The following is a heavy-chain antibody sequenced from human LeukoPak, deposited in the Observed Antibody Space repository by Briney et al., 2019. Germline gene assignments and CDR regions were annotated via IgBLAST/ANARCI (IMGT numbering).Heavy chain of an antibody. Sequence: PGGSLRLSCAASGFTFSSYWMSWVRQAPGKGLEWVANIKQDGSEKYYVDSVKGRFTISRDNAKNSLYLQMNSLRAEDTAVYYCARAYYDFWSGYSYYSDYWGQGTLVTVSS. J-gene: IGHJ4*02. CDR1: GFTFSSYW. D-gene: IGHD3-3*01. CDR2: IKQDGSEK. V-gene: IGHV3-7*04. CDR3: ARAYYDFWSGYSYYSDY.